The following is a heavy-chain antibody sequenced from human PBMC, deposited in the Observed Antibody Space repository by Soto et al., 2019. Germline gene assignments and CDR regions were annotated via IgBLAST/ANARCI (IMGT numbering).Heavy chain of an antibody. Sequence: GGSLRLSCAASGFTFSSYAMSWVRQAPGKGLEWVSAISGSGGSTYYADSVKGRFTISRDNSKNTLYLQMNSLRAEDTAVYYCAKDYVVRGVTRWYYFDYWGQGTLVTVSS. CDR1: GFTFSSYA. V-gene: IGHV3-23*01. CDR2: ISGSGGST. J-gene: IGHJ4*02. D-gene: IGHD3-10*01. CDR3: AKDYVVRGVTRWYYFDY.